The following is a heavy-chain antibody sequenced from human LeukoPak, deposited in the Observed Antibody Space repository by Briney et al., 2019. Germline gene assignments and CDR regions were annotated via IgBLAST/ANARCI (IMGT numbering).Heavy chain of an antibody. CDR2: INQDGSDH. V-gene: IGHV3-7*05. CDR1: GFTFSSYW. CDR3: VRGRPY. Sequence: GGSLRLSCTVSGFTFSSYWINWVRHAPGKGPEWVASINQDGSDHYYVDSVKGRFTISRDNAKDSLYLQMSSLRVEDTAVYYCVRGRPYWGQGTLVTVSS. J-gene: IGHJ4*02.